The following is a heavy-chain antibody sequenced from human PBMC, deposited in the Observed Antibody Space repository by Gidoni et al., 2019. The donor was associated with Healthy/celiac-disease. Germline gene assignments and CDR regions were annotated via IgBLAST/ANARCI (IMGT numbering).Heavy chain of an antibody. Sequence: EVQLLESGGGLVQPGGSLRLSCAASGFTFSSSAMSWVRQAPGKGLEWVSAISGSGGSTYYADSVKGRFTISRDNSKNTLYLQMNSLRAEDTAVYYCAKGRRGYCSSTSCPLVYYYYGMDVWGQGTTVTVSS. J-gene: IGHJ6*02. CDR1: GFTFSSSA. V-gene: IGHV3-23*01. D-gene: IGHD2-2*01. CDR2: ISGSGGST. CDR3: AKGRRGYCSSTSCPLVYYYYGMDV.